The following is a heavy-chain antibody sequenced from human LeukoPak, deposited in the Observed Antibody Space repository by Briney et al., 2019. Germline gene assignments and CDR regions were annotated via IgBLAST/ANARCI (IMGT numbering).Heavy chain of an antibody. V-gene: IGHV3-48*02. J-gene: IGHJ4*02. CDR1: GFTFSTYV. CDR3: ARASPSGYDY. D-gene: IGHD3-22*01. Sequence: GGSLRLSRAASGFTFSTYVMNLVRQAPGKGLEWVSYISHTSDDLYYPDPVKGRFTISRDNAKNSLYLQMNSLRDEDTAVYYCARASPSGYDYWGQGTMDAVSS. CDR2: ISHTSDDL.